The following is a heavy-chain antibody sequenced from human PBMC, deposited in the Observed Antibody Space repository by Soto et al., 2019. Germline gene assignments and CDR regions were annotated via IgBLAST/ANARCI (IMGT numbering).Heavy chain of an antibody. CDR1: GGSFSGYY. V-gene: IGHV4-34*01. CDR3: ARGLKLGPDGVYYYYYGMDV. CDR2: INHSGST. D-gene: IGHD3-10*01. J-gene: IGHJ6*02. Sequence: PSETKSLTCAVYGGSFSGYYWSWIRQPPGKGLEWIGEINHSGSTNYNPSLKGRVTLSVDTPKNQFYLKLSTVTAADTAVYYCARGLKLGPDGVYYYYYGMDVWGQGTTVTVSS.